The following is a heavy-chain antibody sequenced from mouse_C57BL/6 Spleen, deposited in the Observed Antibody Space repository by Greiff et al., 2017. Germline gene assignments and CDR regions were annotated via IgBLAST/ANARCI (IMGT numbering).Heavy chain of an antibody. V-gene: IGHV1-74*01. J-gene: IGHJ3*01. CDR3: AIGSIYDGYYVAY. D-gene: IGHD2-3*01. CDR2: IHPSDSDT. Sequence: QVQLKQPGAELVKPGASVKVSCKASGYTFTSYWMHWVKQRPGQGLEWIGRIHPSDSDTNYNQKFKGKATLTVDKSSSTAYMQLSSLTSEDSAVYYCAIGSIYDGYYVAYWGQGTLVTVSA. CDR1: GYTFTSYW.